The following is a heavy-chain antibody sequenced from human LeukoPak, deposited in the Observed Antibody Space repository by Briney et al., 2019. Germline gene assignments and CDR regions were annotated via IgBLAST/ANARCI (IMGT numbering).Heavy chain of an antibody. CDR2: ISSSGGST. V-gene: IGHV3-64D*06. J-gene: IGHJ3*02. CDR3: VKSAGFDWLSPLDAFDI. CDR1: GFTFSRYA. Sequence: GGSLRLSCAASGFTFSRYAMHWVRQAPGKGLEYVSAISSSGGSTYYADSVKGRFTISRDNSKDTLYLQMSSLRAEDTTVYYCVKSAGFDWLSPLDAFDIWGQGTMVTVSS. D-gene: IGHD3-9*01.